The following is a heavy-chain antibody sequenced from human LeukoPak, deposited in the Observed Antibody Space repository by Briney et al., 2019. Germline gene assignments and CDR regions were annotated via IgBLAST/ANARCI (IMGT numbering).Heavy chain of an antibody. CDR1: GYTFTSYG. D-gene: IGHD3-10*01. V-gene: IGHV1-18*01. J-gene: IGHJ4*02. CDR2: ISAYNGNT. CDR3: ASVPGVRGVMYYFDY. Sequence: ASVKVSCKASGYTFTSYGISWVRQAPGQGLEWMGWISAYNGNTNYAQKLQGRVTMTTDTSTSTAYMELRSLRSDDTAVYYCASVPGVRGVMYYFDYWGQGTLVTVSS.